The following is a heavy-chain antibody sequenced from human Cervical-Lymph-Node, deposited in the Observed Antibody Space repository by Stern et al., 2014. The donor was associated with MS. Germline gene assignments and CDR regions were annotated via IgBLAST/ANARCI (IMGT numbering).Heavy chain of an antibody. CDR2: IKPNTGGT. CDR1: GYTFTAKY. D-gene: IGHD6-19*01. Sequence: QVQLVESGAEVKKPGASVKVSCKTSGYTFTAKYLHWIRQAPGQGLEWMGWIKPNTGGTRYANNFQGRVTMTSDRSITTAYMELNGLRSDDTAVFFCARDSGRSGWYDDFDYWGQGTLVVVSP. CDR3: ARDSGRSGWYDDFDY. V-gene: IGHV1-2*02. J-gene: IGHJ4*02.